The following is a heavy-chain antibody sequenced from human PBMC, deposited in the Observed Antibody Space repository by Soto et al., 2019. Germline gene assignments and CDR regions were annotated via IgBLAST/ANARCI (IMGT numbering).Heavy chain of an antibody. CDR3: ARVENRRWYGWGGAFGI. CDR1: GFTFSSYW. Sequence: GGSLRLSCAASGFTFSSYWMSWVRQAPGKGLEWVANIKQDGSEKYYVDSVKGRFTISRDNAKNSLYLQMNSLRAEDTAVYYCARVENRRWYGWGGAFGIWGQGTMVTVSS. J-gene: IGHJ3*02. CDR2: IKQDGSEK. V-gene: IGHV3-7*01. D-gene: IGHD3-16*01.